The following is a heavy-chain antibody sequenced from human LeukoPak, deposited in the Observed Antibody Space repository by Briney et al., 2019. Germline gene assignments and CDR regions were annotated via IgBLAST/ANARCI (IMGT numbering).Heavy chain of an antibody. Sequence: ASVKVSCKASGYTFTSYGISWVRQAPGQGLEWMGWISAYNGNTNYAQKLQGRVTMTTDTSTSTAYMELRSLRSDDTAVYYCVLGVSHPVVGTLIDYWGQGTLATVSS. CDR3: VLGVSHPVVGTLIDY. V-gene: IGHV1-18*01. CDR2: ISAYNGNT. CDR1: GYTFTSYG. D-gene: IGHD2-2*01. J-gene: IGHJ4*02.